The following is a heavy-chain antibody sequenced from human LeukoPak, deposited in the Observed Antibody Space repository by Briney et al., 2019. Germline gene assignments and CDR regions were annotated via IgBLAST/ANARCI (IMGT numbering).Heavy chain of an antibody. CDR1: GFTFSSYS. D-gene: IGHD6-13*01. J-gene: IGHJ3*02. Sequence: PGGSLRLSCAASGFTFSSYSMNWVRQAPGKGLEWVSSITSSSSYIYYADSMKGRFTVSRDNAKNTLYLQMNSLRVEDTAVYYCAREQWAADDALDIWGQGTMVTVSS. V-gene: IGHV3-21*01. CDR2: ITSSSSYI. CDR3: AREQWAADDALDI.